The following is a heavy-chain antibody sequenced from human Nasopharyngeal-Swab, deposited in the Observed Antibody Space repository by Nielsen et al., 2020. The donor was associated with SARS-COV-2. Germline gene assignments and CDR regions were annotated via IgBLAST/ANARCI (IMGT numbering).Heavy chain of an antibody. J-gene: IGHJ4*02. CDR2: IYWDDDK. CDR3: ARNDYGDRDFDY. V-gene: IGHV2-5*02. D-gene: IGHD4-17*01. Sequence: RQAPGKALEWLALIYWDDDKRYSPSLKSRLTITKDTSKNQVVLTMTNMDPVDTAIYYCARNDYGDRDFDYWGQGTLVTVSS.